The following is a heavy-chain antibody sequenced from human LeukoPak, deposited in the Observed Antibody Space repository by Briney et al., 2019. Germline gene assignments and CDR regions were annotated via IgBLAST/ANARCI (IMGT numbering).Heavy chain of an antibody. CDR1: GYTFTGYY. CDR3: VRDLATVATPYFDY. D-gene: IGHD4-23*01. CDR2: INPNSGGT. V-gene: IGHV1-2*02. Sequence: ASVTVSCKASGYTFTGYYIHWVRQAPGQGLEWMSWINPNSGGTNYAQKFQGRVSVTRDTSISTVYMELSRLTYDDTAVYYCVRDLATVATPYFDYWGQGALVTVSS. J-gene: IGHJ4*02.